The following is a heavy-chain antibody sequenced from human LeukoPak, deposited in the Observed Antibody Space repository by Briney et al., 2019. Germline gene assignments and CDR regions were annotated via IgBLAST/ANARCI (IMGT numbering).Heavy chain of an antibody. D-gene: IGHD6-19*01. CDR2: MNPNSGNT. J-gene: IGHJ4*02. Sequence: GASVKVSCKASGYTFTSYDINWVRQATGQGLEWMGWMNPNSGNTGYAQKFQGRVTITRNTSISTAYMELGSLRSEDTAVYYCARGPRITTTLSRWLARGKAIDYWGQGTLVTVSS. CDR1: GYTFTSYD. CDR3: ARGPRITTTLSRWLARGKAIDY. V-gene: IGHV1-8*03.